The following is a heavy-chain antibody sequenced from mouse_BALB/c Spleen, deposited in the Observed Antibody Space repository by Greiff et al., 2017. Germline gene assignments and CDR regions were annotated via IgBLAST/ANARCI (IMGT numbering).Heavy chain of an antibody. CDR2: ISSGGSYT. CDR1: GFTFSSYG. J-gene: IGHJ2*01. D-gene: IGHD2-4*01. V-gene: IGHV5-6*01. Sequence: EVKLMESGGDLVKPGGSLKLSCAASGFTFSSYGMSWVRQTPDKRLEWVATISSGGSYTYYPDSVKGRFTISRDNAKNTLYLQMSSLKSEDTAMYYCARQSYDYDYDYWGKGTTLTVSS. CDR3: ARQSYDYDYDY.